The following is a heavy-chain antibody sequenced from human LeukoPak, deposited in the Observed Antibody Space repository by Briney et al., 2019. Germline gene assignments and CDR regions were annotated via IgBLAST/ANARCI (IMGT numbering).Heavy chain of an antibody. D-gene: IGHD2-8*01. J-gene: IGHJ4*02. CDR2: IYYSEST. CDR3: ARNNTLMMYPRGGEDKGFDY. CDR1: GGSISSDSYY. V-gene: IGHV4-39*01. Sequence: PSETLSLTCTVSGGSISSDSYYWSWIRQPPGKGLEWIGSIYYSESTHYNPALKSRVSISVDTSKNEFSLKLRSVTAADTAVYYCARNNTLMMYPRGGEDKGFDYWGQGTLVTVSS.